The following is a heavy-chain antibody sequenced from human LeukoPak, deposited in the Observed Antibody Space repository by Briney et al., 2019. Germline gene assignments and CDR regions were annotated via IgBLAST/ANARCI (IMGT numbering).Heavy chain of an antibody. J-gene: IGHJ4*02. D-gene: IGHD3/OR15-3a*01. V-gene: IGHV1-2*02. Sequence: ASVKVSCKASGYTFTGYYMHWVRQAPRQGLEWMRWINPNSGGTNYAQKFQGRVTMTRDTSISTAYMELSRLRSDGTAVYYCARDLDWGSRGFDYWGQGTLVTVSS. CDR3: ARDLDWGSRGFDY. CDR1: GYTFTGYY. CDR2: INPNSGGT.